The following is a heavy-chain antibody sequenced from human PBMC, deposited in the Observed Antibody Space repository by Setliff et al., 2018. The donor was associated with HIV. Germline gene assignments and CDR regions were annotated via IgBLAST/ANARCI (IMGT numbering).Heavy chain of an antibody. CDR2: IYYSGST. CDR3: ARGLVVVTDSDYDTNYYYYYYMDV. J-gene: IGHJ6*03. CDR1: GGSISSGGYY. Sequence: KTSETLSLTCTVSGGSISSGGYYWSWIRQHPGKGLEWIGYIYYSGSTYYNPSLKSRVTISIDTSKNQFSLKLSSVTAADTAVYYCARGLVVVTDSDYDTNYYYYYYMDVWGKGTTVTVSS. D-gene: IGHD5-12*01. V-gene: IGHV4-31*03.